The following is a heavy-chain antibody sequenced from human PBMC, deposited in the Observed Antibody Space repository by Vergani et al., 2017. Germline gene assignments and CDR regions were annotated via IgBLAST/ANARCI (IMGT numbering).Heavy chain of an antibody. D-gene: IGHD4-17*01. CDR2: IIPIFGTA. Sequence: QVQLVQSGAEVKKPGASVKVSCKASGGTFSSYAISWVRQAPGQGLEWMGGIIPIFGTANYAQKFQGRVTITADESTRTAYRELSSLRSEDTAVNYCAGNGYGDYGFLVGYFDYWGQGTLVTVSS. CDR3: AGNGYGDYGFLVGYFDY. V-gene: IGHV1-69*12. J-gene: IGHJ4*02. CDR1: GGTFSSYA.